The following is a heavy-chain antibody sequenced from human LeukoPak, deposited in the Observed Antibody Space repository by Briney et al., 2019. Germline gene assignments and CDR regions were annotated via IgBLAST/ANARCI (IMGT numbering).Heavy chain of an antibody. J-gene: IGHJ6*03. D-gene: IGHD6-13*01. CDR3: ARDRGSSWGGYYYYMDV. V-gene: IGHV1-69*06. CDR2: IIPIFGTA. Sequence: SVKVSCKASGGTFSSYAISWVRQAPGQGLEWMGGIIPIFGTANYAQKFQGRVTITADKSTSTAYMELSSLRSEDTAVYYCARDRGSSWGGYYYYMDVWGKGTTVTISS. CDR1: GGTFSSYA.